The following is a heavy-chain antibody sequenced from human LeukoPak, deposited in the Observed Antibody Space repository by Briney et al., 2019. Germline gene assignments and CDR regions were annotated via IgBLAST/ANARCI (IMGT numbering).Heavy chain of an antibody. Sequence: PSETLSLTCTVSGASLSSYYWSWIRQPAGQGLEWIGRIHTSGNTNYNPSLKSRVTMSVDTSKNQFSLKLNSVTAADTAVYYCARSLHYGDYNNWNFDLWGRGTLVTVSS. CDR1: GASLSSYY. J-gene: IGHJ2*01. CDR3: ARSLHYGDYNNWNFDL. CDR2: IHTSGNT. D-gene: IGHD4-17*01. V-gene: IGHV4-4*07.